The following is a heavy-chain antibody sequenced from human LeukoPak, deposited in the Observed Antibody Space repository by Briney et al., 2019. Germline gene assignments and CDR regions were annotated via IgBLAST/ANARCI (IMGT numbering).Heavy chain of an antibody. CDR2: INPNSGGT. Sequence: GASVKVSCKASGYTFTGYYMHWVRQAPGQGLEWMGWINPNSGGTNYAQKFQGRVTMTRDTSISTAYMELSRLRSDDTAVYYCARDPHYYDSSGYQGAFDIWGQGTMVTVSS. J-gene: IGHJ3*02. CDR3: ARDPHYYDSSGYQGAFDI. CDR1: GYTFTGYY. V-gene: IGHV1-2*02. D-gene: IGHD3-22*01.